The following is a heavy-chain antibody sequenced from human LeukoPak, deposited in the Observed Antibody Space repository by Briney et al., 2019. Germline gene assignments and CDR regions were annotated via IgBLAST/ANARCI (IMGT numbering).Heavy chain of an antibody. Sequence: GGSLRLSCAASGFTFSSYAMSWVRQAPGKGLEWVSAISGSGDSTDYADSVKGRFTISRDNPKNTQYLQMNSLRAEDTAVYYCAKVMIIAAAGNGYYLDYWGQGTLVTVSS. D-gene: IGHD6-13*01. CDR1: GFTFSSYA. CDR3: AKVMIIAAAGNGYYLDY. CDR2: ISGSGDST. J-gene: IGHJ4*02. V-gene: IGHV3-23*01.